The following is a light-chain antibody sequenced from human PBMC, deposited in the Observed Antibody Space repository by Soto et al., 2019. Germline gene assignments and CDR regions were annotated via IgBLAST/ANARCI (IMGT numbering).Light chain of an antibody. CDR1: QSISSY. CDR3: QPYNSYSPWT. V-gene: IGKV1-5*01. Sequence: DIQMTQSPSSLSASVGDRVTITCRASQSISSYLNWYQQKPGKAPKLLIYAASSLQSGVPSRFSGSGSGTEFTLTISSLQPDDFATYYCQPYNSYSPWTFGQGTKVDIK. CDR2: AAS. J-gene: IGKJ1*01.